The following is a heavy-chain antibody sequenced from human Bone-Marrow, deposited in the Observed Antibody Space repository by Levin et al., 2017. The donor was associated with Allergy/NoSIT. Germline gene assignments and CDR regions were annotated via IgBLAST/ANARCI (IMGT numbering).Heavy chain of an antibody. CDR2: IYYSGST. Sequence: SETLSLTCTVSGGSISSSSYYWGWIRQPPGKGLEWIGSIYYSGSTYYNPSLKSRVTISVDTSKNQFSLKLSSVTAADTAVYYCARAPITMIVVAITHFDYWGQGTLVTVSS. V-gene: IGHV4-39*07. CDR3: ARAPITMIVVAITHFDY. CDR1: GGSISSSSYY. J-gene: IGHJ4*02. D-gene: IGHD3-22*01.